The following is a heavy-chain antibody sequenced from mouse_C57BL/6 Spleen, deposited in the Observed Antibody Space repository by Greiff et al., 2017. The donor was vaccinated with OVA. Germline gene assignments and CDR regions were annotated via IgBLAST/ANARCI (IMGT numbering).Heavy chain of an antibody. J-gene: IGHJ2*01. CDR2: INPNNGGT. CDR3: ARRDGRYYFDY. D-gene: IGHD1-1*01. CDR1: GYTFTDYY. Sequence: VQLQQSGPELVKPGASVKISCKASGYTFTDYYMNWVKQSHGKSLEWIGDINPNNGGTSYNQKFKGKATLTVDKSSSTAYMELRSLTSEDSAVYYCARRDGRYYFDYWGQGTTLTVSS. V-gene: IGHV1-26*01.